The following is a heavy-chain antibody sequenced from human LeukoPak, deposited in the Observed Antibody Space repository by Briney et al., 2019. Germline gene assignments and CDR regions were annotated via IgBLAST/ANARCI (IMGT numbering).Heavy chain of an antibody. CDR1: GFTFSSYA. V-gene: IGHV3-23*01. Sequence: PGGSLRLSCAASGFTFSSYAMSWVRQAPGKGLEWVSAIGGRGGRTYYADSVKGRFTISRDNSKNTLYLQMNSLRAEDTAVYYCAKDRDYHDSSGYYFFDYWGQGTLVTVSS. J-gene: IGHJ4*02. D-gene: IGHD3-22*01. CDR2: IGGRGGRT. CDR3: AKDRDYHDSSGYYFFDY.